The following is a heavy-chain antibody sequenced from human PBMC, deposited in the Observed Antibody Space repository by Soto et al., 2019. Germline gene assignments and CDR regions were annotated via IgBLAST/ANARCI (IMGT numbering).Heavy chain of an antibody. CDR2: MNPNSGNT. V-gene: IGHV1-8*01. J-gene: IGHJ3*02. CDR3: ARGAYDFWSGYYIGHDAFDI. CDR1: GYTFTIYD. Sequence: VSVKVSCKASGYTFTIYDINWVRQATGQGLEWMGWMNPNSGNTGYAQKFQGRVTTTRNTSISTAYMELSSLRSEDTAVYYCARGAYDFWSGYYIGHDAFDIWGQGTMVTVSS. D-gene: IGHD3-3*01.